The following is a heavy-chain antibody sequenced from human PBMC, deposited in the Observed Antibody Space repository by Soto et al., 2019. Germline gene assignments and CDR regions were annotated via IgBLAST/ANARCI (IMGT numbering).Heavy chain of an antibody. CDR2: IKHSGST. CDR1: GGPFSGYY. D-gene: IGHD6-19*01. CDR3: ARDSLGIAVLGTGRSKNNWFDP. J-gene: IGHJ5*02. V-gene: IGHV4-34*01. Sequence: PSETLSLTSDVYGGPFSGYYWRWFRQPPGKGLEWIGEIKHSGSTNYNPSLKSRVTISIDTSKNQFSLKLSSVTAADTAIYYCARDSLGIAVLGTGRSKNNWFDPWGQG.